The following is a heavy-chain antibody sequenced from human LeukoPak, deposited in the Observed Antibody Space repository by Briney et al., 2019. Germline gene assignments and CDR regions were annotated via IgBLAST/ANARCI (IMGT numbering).Heavy chain of an antibody. CDR2: INSDGSST. CDR3: ARETRNSGYDYAIDY. D-gene: IGHD5-12*01. Sequence: GGSLRLSCAASGFTFSSYWMHWVRQAPGKGLVWVSRINSDGSSTSYADSVKGGFTISRDNAKNTLYLQMNSLRAEDTAVYYCARETRNSGYDYAIDYWGQGTLVTVSS. V-gene: IGHV3-74*01. J-gene: IGHJ4*02. CDR1: GFTFSSYW.